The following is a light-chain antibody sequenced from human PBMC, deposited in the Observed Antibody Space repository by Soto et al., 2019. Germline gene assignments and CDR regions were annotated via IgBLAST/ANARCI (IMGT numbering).Light chain of an antibody. Sequence: DIQMTQSPSSLSASVGDRVTITSRASQTINTYLNWYQQKPGKAPSLLIYSASSLQGGVPSRFSGSGSGTDFTLTISSLQPEDFATYYCQQSFNTPYTFGQGTKLEIK. CDR3: QQSFNTPYT. CDR2: SAS. V-gene: IGKV1-39*01. CDR1: QTINTY. J-gene: IGKJ2*01.